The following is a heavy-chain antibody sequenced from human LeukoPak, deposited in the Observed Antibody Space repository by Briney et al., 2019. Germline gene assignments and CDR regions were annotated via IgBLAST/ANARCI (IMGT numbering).Heavy chain of an antibody. D-gene: IGHD1-1*01. Sequence: PGGSLGLSCAASGFTFSNYWMHWVRQAPGKGLVWVSRIHSDGSSTTSADSVKGRFTISRDNAENTLYLQMNNLRAEDTAVYFCARGNAHAFDIWGQGTMVTVSS. CDR1: GFTFSNYW. CDR3: ARGNAHAFDI. J-gene: IGHJ3*02. CDR2: IHSDGSST. V-gene: IGHV3-74*01.